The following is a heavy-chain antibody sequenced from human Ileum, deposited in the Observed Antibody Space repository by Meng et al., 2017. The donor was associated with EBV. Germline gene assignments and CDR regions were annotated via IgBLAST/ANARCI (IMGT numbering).Heavy chain of an antibody. V-gene: IGHV4-4*02. J-gene: IGHJ4*02. D-gene: IGHD5-18*01. Sequence: PLQGSGPGLWKPSGALSLTCAVSGAYITESSSWIWVRQPPGKGLEWIGEIYHSGGTNYTPSLKSRVTISVDKSKNQISLKLNSVTAADTAVYYCARWAFIYSYGFDHWGQGTLVTVSS. CDR3: ARWAFIYSYGFDH. CDR2: IYHSGGT. CDR1: GAYITESSS.